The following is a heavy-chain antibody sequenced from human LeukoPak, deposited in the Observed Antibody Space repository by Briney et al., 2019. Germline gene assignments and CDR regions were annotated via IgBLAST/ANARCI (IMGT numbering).Heavy chain of an antibody. CDR2: IYYSGST. Sequence: SSETLSLTCTVSGGSISSSSYYWGWIRQPPGKGLEWIGSIYYSGSTYYNPSLKSRVTISVDTSKNQFSLKLSSVTAADTAVYYCARRTASGSYYLDHWGQGTLVTVSS. CDR1: GGSISSSSYY. J-gene: IGHJ4*02. CDR3: ARRTASGSYYLDH. D-gene: IGHD1-26*01. V-gene: IGHV4-39*01.